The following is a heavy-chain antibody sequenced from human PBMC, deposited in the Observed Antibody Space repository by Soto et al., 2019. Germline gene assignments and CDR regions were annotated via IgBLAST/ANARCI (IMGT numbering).Heavy chain of an antibody. CDR1: GDSISSYY. J-gene: IGHJ4*02. Sequence: QVQLQESGPGLVKPSETLSLTCAVSGDSISSYYCMWIRQPPGKGLESIGYLYYGRSANYNPSLKSRVTLSVATSTNHCSLTLSSMTAADTAVYYFAPRRIAVVPEYWGQGTLVIVSS. CDR3: APRRIAVVPEY. V-gene: IGHV4-59*01. CDR2: LYYGRSA. D-gene: IGHD2-2*01.